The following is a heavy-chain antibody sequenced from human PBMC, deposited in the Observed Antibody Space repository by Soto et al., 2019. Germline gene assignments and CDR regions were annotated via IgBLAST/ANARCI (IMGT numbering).Heavy chain of an antibody. CDR1: GFTFSGSA. J-gene: IGHJ6*03. V-gene: IGHV3-73*01. CDR3: SRQASDFWSGKPQYYMDV. D-gene: IGHD3-3*01. CDR2: IRSKGNNYAT. Sequence: EVQLVESGGGLVQPGGSLKLSCAASGFTFSGSAMHWVRQASGKGLEWVGRIRSKGNNYATAYGASLKGRFTISRDDSKNTAYLHMNSLNTADTAVYYCSRQASDFWSGKPQYYMDVWGKGTKVTVSS.